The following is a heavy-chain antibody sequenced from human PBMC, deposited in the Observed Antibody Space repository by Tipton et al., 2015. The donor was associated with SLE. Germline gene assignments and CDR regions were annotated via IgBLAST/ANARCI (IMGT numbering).Heavy chain of an antibody. V-gene: IGHV3-11*01. CDR3: AREPRSNTRGGGFDY. D-gene: IGHD2-2*02. J-gene: IGHJ4*02. Sequence: SLRLSCAVYGGSFSGYFWSWIRQLPDKGLEWVSYISRSGSVTYYADSVKGRFTVSRDNAKNSLYLQMNNLRVGDTAVYYCAREPRSNTRGGGFDYWGQGTLVAVSS. CDR1: GGSFSGYF. CDR2: ISRSGSVT.